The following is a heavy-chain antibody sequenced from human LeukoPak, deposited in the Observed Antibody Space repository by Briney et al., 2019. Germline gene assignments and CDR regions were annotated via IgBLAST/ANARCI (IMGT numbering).Heavy chain of an antibody. CDR1: GYTFTSYG. D-gene: IGHD6-19*01. CDR2: INTNTGNP. CDR3: ARDRYSSGWSAPDY. Sequence: ASVKVSCKASGYTFTSYGISWVRQAPGQGLEWMGWINTNTGNPTYAQGFTGRFVFSLDTSVSTAYLQISSLKAEDTAVYYCARDRYSSGWSAPDYWGQGTLVTVSS. J-gene: IGHJ4*02. V-gene: IGHV7-4-1*02.